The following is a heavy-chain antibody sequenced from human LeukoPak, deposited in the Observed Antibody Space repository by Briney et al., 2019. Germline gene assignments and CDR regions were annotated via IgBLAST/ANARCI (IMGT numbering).Heavy chain of an antibody. V-gene: IGHV1-69*13. J-gene: IGHJ3*02. CDR3: ASSGSGAFDI. Sequence: RASVKVSCKASGGTFSSYAISWVRQAPGQGLEWMGGIIPIFGTANYAQKFQGRVTITADESTSTAYMELSSLRSEDTAVYYCASSGSGAFDIWGQGTMVAVSS. CDR1: GGTFSSYA. CDR2: IIPIFGTA.